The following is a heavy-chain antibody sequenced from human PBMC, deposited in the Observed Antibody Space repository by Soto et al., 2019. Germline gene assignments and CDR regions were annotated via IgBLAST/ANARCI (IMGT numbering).Heavy chain of an antibody. V-gene: IGHV4-59*01. D-gene: IGHD2-15*01. Sequence: PSETLSLTCTVSGGSISSYYWSWIRQPPGKGLEWIGYIYYSGSPNYNPSLKSRVTISVDTSKNQFSLNLSSVTAADTAVYYCARAGAATLSDYWGKGTLVTVSS. J-gene: IGHJ4*02. CDR3: ARAGAATLSDY. CDR2: IYYSGSP. CDR1: GGSISSYY.